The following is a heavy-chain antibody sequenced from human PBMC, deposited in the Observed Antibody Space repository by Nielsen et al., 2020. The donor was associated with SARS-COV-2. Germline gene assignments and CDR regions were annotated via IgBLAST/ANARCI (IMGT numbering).Heavy chain of an antibody. V-gene: IGHV3-33*01. Sequence: GESLKISCAASGFTFSSYGMHWVRQAPGKGLEWVAVIWYDGSNKYYADSVKGRFTISRDNSKNTLYLQMNSLRAEDTAVYYCATHGGYSSSWPLDYWGQGTLVTVSS. CDR1: GFTFSSYG. J-gene: IGHJ4*02. D-gene: IGHD6-13*01. CDR3: ATHGGYSSSWPLDY. CDR2: IWYDGSNK.